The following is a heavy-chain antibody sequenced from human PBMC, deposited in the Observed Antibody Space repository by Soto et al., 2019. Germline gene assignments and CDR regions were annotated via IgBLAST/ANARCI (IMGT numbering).Heavy chain of an antibody. V-gene: IGHV4-39*01. CDR3: ARHPGYCSGTSCYGYYTRDV. Sequence: SDTLSLNYIVSRCSISSSRYSSAWIRQPPVWGLEWIGTIYYGVNTYYNPSLKSRVTISVDTSKNQFSLELSSVTAADTAVYSCARHPGYCSGTSCYGYYTRDVWGQGTTVT. CDR1: RCSISSSRYS. D-gene: IGHD2-2*01. J-gene: IGHJ6*02. CDR2: IYYGVNT.